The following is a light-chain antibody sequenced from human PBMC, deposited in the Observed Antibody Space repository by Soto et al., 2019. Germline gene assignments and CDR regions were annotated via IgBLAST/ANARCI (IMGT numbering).Light chain of an antibody. CDR2: DAS. CDR3: QQYNSYWT. J-gene: IGKJ1*01. Sequence: NKSASTVSASVGDRVTITFRASQSISSWLAWYQQKPGKAPKLLIYDASSLESGFPSRFSGSGSGTEFTLTISSLQPDDFATYYCQQYNSYWTVGQGTKVEIK. V-gene: IGKV1-5*01. CDR1: QSISSW.